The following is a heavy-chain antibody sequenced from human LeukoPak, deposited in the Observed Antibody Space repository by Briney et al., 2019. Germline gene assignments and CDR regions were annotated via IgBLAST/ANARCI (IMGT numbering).Heavy chain of an antibody. CDR2: IYSGGRT. Sequence: GGSLRLSCAASGFTVSSNYMSWVRQAPGKGLEWVSVIYSGGRTYYADSVKGRFTISRDNSKNTLYLQMNSLRAEDTAVYYCAKRPTMTGGSYWSFDLWGRGTLVTVSS. D-gene: IGHD3-9*01. J-gene: IGHJ2*01. V-gene: IGHV3-53*01. CDR3: AKRPTMTGGSYWSFDL. CDR1: GFTVSSNY.